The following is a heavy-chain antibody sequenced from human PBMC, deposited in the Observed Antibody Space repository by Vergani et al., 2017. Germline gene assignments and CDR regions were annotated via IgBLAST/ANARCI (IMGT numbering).Heavy chain of an antibody. J-gene: IGHJ5*02. CDR3: ARDLRLLYNRFDP. CDR2: TWYDGNNK. V-gene: IGHV3-33*01. Sequence: QVQLVESGGGVVQRGGSLRLSCAASGFTFNQYGMHWVRQAPGKGLEWVAVTWYDGNNKQYADSVKGRFTISRDNSKRTMYLQMNSLRDEDTGVYYCARDLRLLYNRFDPWGQGTLVTVSS. CDR1: GFTFNQYG. D-gene: IGHD1-14*01.